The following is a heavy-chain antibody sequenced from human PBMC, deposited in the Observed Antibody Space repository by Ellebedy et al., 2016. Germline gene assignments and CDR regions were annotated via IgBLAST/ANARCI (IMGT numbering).Heavy chain of an antibody. CDR3: ANPTTHRYYYYMDV. D-gene: IGHD1-14*01. Sequence: GESLKISCAASGFTFSDYYMSWIRQAPGKGLEWVSYISSSGSTIYYADSVKGRFTISRDNSKNTLYLQMNSLRAEDTAVYYCANPTTHRYYYYMDVWGKGTTVTVSS. J-gene: IGHJ6*03. CDR2: ISSSGSTI. CDR1: GFTFSDYY. V-gene: IGHV3-11*01.